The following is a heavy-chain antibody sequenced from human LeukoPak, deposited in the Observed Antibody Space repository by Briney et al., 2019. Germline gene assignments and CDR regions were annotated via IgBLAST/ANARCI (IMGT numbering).Heavy chain of an antibody. J-gene: IGHJ4*02. V-gene: IGHV3-21*04. Sequence: GGSLRLSCAASGFTFTSYSMSWVRQAPGKGLQWVSSISSSSSNIYYADSVKGRFTISRDNSKNTLYLQMNSLRAEDTAVYYCAKSYYDGSGYYYYFDDWGQGTLVTVSS. CDR1: GFTFTSYS. D-gene: IGHD3-22*01. CDR2: ISSSSSNI. CDR3: AKSYYDGSGYYYYFDD.